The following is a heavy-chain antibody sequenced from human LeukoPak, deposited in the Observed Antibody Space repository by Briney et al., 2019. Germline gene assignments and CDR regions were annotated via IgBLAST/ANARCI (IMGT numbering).Heavy chain of an antibody. D-gene: IGHD1-26*01. Sequence: GGSLTLTCVASELSITDNWRYWVRQAPGRGLVWVSRIKSDERSAVCADSVNRLITNSRDTAKNAVYLQINRLIVEDTTVYCCATVFKASSLQDQWGQGTLVTVSS. CDR3: ATVFKASSLQDQ. J-gene: IGHJ4*02. CDR2: IKSDERSA. V-gene: IGHV3-74*03. CDR1: ELSITDNW.